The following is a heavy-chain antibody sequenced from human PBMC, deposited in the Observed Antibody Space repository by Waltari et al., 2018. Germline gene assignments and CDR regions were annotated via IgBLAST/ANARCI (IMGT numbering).Heavy chain of an antibody. CDR1: GFTVSNNY. V-gene: IGHV3-66*02. D-gene: IGHD3-22*01. J-gene: IGHJ4*02. CDR3: ARNPRYDSPD. CDR2: IYSDGYT. Sequence: EVQLAESGGGLVQPGGSLRISCAASGFTVSNNYMSWVRQAPGKWLEWVSLIYSDGYTQYADSVKGRFTISRDNSKNTLYLQMNSLRVEDTAVYYCARNPRYDSPDWGQGTLVTVSS.